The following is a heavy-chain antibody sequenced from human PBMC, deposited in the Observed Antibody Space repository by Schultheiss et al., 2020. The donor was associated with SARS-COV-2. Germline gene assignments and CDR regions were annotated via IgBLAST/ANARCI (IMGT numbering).Heavy chain of an antibody. CDR3: ARDYGVHGFDY. V-gene: IGHV3-21*01. D-gene: IGHD1-1*01. CDR1: GFTFSSYS. CDR2: ISSSSSYM. J-gene: IGHJ4*02. Sequence: GESLKISCAASGFTFSSYSMNWVRQAPGKGLEWVSSISSSSSYMYYADSVKGRFTISRDNAKNSLYLQMNSLRAEDTAVYYCARDYGVHGFDYWGQGTLVTVSS.